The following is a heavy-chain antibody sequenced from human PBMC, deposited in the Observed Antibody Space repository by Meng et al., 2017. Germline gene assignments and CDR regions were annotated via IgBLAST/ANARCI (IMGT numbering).Heavy chain of an antibody. J-gene: IGHJ3*02. CDR2: IYSGGNT. D-gene: IGHD6-6*01. V-gene: IGHV3-53*04. CDR3: ATSSDAFEI. Sequence: EVLLMESGGGLVQPGGSLRLSCAASELNVSTSFLSWVRQTPGKGLEWVSVIYSGGNTYYADSVKGRFTISRHNSKNTLYLPMNSLTVEDTAVYYCATSSDAFEIWGQGTMVTVSS. CDR1: ELNVSTSF.